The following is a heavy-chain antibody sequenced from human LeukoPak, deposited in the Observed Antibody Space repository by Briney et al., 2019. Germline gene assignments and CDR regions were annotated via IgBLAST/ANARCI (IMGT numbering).Heavy chain of an antibody. V-gene: IGHV3-48*01. D-gene: IGHD3-22*01. CDR3: ARDHHRRLYDSQARDTFDI. CDR2: ISSSSSTI. Sequence: GGSLRLSCEASGFTFSSYSMNWVRQAPGKGLEWVSYISSSSSTIYYADSVKGRFTISRDNAKNSLYLQMNSLRAEDTAVYYCARDHHRRLYDSQARDTFDIWGQGTMVTVSS. J-gene: IGHJ3*02. CDR1: GFTFSSYS.